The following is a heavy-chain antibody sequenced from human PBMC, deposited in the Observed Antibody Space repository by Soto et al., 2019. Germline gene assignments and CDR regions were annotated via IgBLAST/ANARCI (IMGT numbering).Heavy chain of an antibody. CDR1: GYTFTSYG. V-gene: IGHV1-18*01. CDR2: ISAYNGNT. J-gene: IGHJ4*02. CDR3: ATDGGSSSWPLDY. D-gene: IGHD6-13*01. Sequence: ASVKVSCKPSGYTFTSYGITWVGQAPGQGLEWMGWISAYNGNTNYAQKFQGRVTMTTDTSTSTAYMELSSLGSEDTAVYYCATDGGSSSWPLDYWGQGTLVTVSS.